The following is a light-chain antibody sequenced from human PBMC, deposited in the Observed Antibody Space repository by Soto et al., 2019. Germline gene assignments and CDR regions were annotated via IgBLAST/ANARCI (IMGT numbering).Light chain of an antibody. J-gene: IGLJ2*01. CDR1: ISNIGAGYD. CDR3: LSFDSSLSVV. Sequence: QSVLTQPPSVSGAPGQRVTISCTGSISNIGAGYDVHWYQQLPGRAPKLLIYGNTNRPSGVPDRFSGSKSSTSASLAITGLQAEDEADYYCLSFDSSLSVVFGGGTKLTVL. CDR2: GNT. V-gene: IGLV1-40*01.